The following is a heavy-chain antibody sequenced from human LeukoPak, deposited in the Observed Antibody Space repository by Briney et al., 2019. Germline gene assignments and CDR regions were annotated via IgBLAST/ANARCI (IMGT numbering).Heavy chain of an antibody. J-gene: IGHJ4*02. CDR1: GGSISSSSYY. CDR2: IYYSGST. V-gene: IGHV4-39*01. D-gene: IGHD3-3*01. CDR3: ARLRYYDFWSGTKGYFDY. Sequence: SETLSLTCTVSGGSISSSSYYWGWIRQPPGKGLEWIGSIYYSGSTYYNPSLKSRVTISVDTSKNQFSLKLSSVTAADTAVYYCARLRYYDFWSGTKGYFDYWGQGTLVTVSS.